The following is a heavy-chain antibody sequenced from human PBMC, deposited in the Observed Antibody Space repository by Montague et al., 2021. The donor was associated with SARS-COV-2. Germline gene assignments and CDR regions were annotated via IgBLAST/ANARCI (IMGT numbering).Heavy chain of an antibody. D-gene: IGHD3-22*01. J-gene: IGHJ6*02. CDR1: GGSISSGSYY. CDR2: IYYTGST. V-gene: IGHV4-39*07. Sequence: SETLSLTCTVSGGSISSGSYYWGWIRQPPGKGLEWIGSIYYTGSTYYXPSLKSRVTISVDTSKNQFSLKLSSVTAADTAVYYCARDTRIAMLVVVTRYGLDVWGQGTTVTVSS. CDR3: ARDTRIAMLVVVTRYGLDV.